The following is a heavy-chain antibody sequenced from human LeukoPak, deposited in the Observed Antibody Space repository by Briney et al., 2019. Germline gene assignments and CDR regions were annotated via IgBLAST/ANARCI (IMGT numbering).Heavy chain of an antibody. CDR2: IYPGDSDT. J-gene: IGHJ4*02. CDR3: AKTQSQWELYFDY. D-gene: IGHD1-26*01. CDR1: GYKITSYW. V-gene: IGHV5-51*01. Sequence: GESLKISCQASGYKITSYWIGWVRQMPGKGLEWMGIIYPGDSDTRYSPSFQGQVTISADKSISTAYLQWSSLKASDTAMYYCAKTQSQWELYFDYWGQGTLVTVSS.